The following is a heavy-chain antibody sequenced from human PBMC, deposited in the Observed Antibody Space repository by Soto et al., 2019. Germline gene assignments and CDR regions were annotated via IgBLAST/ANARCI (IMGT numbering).Heavy chain of an antibody. D-gene: IGHD3-16*02. CDR3: ARESRPGDRCTDY. J-gene: IGHJ4*02. CDR2: IYYSGST. Sequence: QVQLQESGPGLVKPSQTLSLTCTVSGGSISSDDYYWSWIRQPPGKGLEWIGYIYYSGSTYYNPSLKSRVTISIDTSKNLFSLKLSFVTAADTAVYYCARESRPGDRCTDYWGQGTLVTVSS. CDR1: GGSISSDDYY. V-gene: IGHV4-30-4*01.